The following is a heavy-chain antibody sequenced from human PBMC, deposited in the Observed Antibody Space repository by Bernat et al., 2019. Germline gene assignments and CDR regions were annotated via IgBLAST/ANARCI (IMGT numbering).Heavy chain of an antibody. CDR2: ISWNSGSI. V-gene: IGHV3-9*01. CDR3: AKDIRGDGYHWLGLFDY. J-gene: IGHJ4*02. CDR1: GFTFDDYA. D-gene: IGHD5-24*01. Sequence: EVQLVESGGGLVQPGRSLRLSCAASGFTFDDYAMHWVRQAPGKGLEWVSGISWNSGSIGYADSVKGRFTISRDNAKNSLYLQKNSLRAEDTALYYCAKDIRGDGYHWLGLFDYWGQGTLVTVSS.